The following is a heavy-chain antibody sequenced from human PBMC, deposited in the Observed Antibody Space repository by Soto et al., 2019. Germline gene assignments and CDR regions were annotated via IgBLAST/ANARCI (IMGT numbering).Heavy chain of an antibody. CDR2: IYHSGST. CDR3: VTAPKFDFWRDGGRHYYFDY. D-gene: IGHD3-3*01. J-gene: IGHJ4*02. CDR1: GGSISSSYW. Sequence: SETLSLTCAVSGGSISSSYWWNWVRQPPGKGLEWIGKIYHSGSTNYNPSLKNRVTISVDKSNNQFSLRLSSVTAADTAVYFCVTAPKFDFWRDGGRHYYFDYWGQGTLVTVSS. V-gene: IGHV4-4*02.